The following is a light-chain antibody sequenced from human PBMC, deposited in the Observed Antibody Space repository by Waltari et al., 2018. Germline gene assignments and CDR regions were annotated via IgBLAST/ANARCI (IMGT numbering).Light chain of an antibody. J-gene: IGKJ1*01. V-gene: IGKV3-20*01. CDR1: QSVGRS. CDR3: QHYLRLPAT. Sequence: EIVLTQSPGTLSLSPGERATLACTASQSVGRSLAWYQQKPGQAPRLLIYDTSRRATGIPDRFSGSGSGTDFSLTISRLEPEDFAVYYCQHYLRLPATFGQGTKVEI. CDR2: DTS.